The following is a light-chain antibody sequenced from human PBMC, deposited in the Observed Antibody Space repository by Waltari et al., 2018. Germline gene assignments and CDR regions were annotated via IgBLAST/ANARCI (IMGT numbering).Light chain of an antibody. V-gene: IGKV1-9*01. CDR3: QEVNSDPSIT. CDR1: RGISSY. CDR2: AGS. J-gene: IGKJ5*01. Sequence: QLTQSPSFLSASVGDRVTILCRASRGISSYLDWYQQKPGKAPRLLIYAGSILHSGVPSRVSGSRYGTEFTLTNSSLQPEEFASYYCQEVNSDPSITFCQGTRLE.